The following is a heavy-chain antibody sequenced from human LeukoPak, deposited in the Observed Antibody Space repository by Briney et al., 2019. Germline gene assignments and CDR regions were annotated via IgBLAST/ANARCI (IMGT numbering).Heavy chain of an antibody. V-gene: IGHV3-30*18. CDR2: ISYDGSNK. Sequence: PGGSLRLSCAASGFTFSSYGMHWVRQAPGKGLEWVAVISYDGSNKYYADSVKGRFTISRDNSKNTLYLQMNSLRAEDTAVYYCAKMGIAARPFDYWGQGTLVTVSS. CDR1: GFTFSSYG. CDR3: AKMGIAARPFDY. J-gene: IGHJ4*02. D-gene: IGHD6-6*01.